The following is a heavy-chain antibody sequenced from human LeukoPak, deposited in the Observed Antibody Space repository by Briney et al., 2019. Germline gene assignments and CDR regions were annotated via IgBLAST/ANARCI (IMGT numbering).Heavy chain of an antibody. D-gene: IGHD4-17*01. CDR3: ARGIGSYGDSGLPFAY. CDR1: GYSFTGYG. CDR2: ISAYNGNT. V-gene: IGHV1-18*01. Sequence: ASVKVSCKASGYSFTGYGIGWVRQAPGQGPEWMGWISAYNGNTKYAQKFQGRVTMTTDTSTSTAYMELRGLRSDDTAVYYCARGIGSYGDSGLPFAYWGQGTLVTVSS. J-gene: IGHJ4*02.